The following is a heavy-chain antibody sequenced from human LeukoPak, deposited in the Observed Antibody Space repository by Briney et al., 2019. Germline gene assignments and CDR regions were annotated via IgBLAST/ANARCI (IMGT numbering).Heavy chain of an antibody. CDR1: GGSFSGYY. Sequence: SETLSLTCAVYGGSFSGYYWSWIRQPPGKGLEWIGYIYTSGSTNYNPSLKSRVTISVDTSKNQFSLKLSSVTAADTAVYYCARHLDSSGYYPFDPWGQGTLVTVSS. V-gene: IGHV4-4*09. CDR2: IYTSGST. J-gene: IGHJ5*02. D-gene: IGHD3-22*01. CDR3: ARHLDSSGYYPFDP.